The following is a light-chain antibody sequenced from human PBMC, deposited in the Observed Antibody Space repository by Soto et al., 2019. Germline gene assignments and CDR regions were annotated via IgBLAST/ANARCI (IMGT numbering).Light chain of an antibody. CDR2: EVA. J-gene: IGLJ3*02. Sequence: QSALTQNASVSGSPGQSITMSCTGTSSDVGGYNFVSWYQQHPGKAPKLIVHEVANRLSGVSGRFSGSKSGNTAFLTISGLQAEDEAVYYCCSHSSSITWMFGGGTKLTVL. V-gene: IGLV2-14*03. CDR1: SSDVGGYNF. CDR3: CSHSSSITWM.